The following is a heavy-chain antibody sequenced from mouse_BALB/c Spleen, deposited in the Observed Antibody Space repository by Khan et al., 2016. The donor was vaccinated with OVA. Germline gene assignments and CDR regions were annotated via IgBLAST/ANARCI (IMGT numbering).Heavy chain of an antibody. CDR2: ISYSGNT. Sequence: VQLKESGPGLVKPSQSLSLTCTVTGYSITTDYAWNWIRQFPGNKLEWMGYISYSGNTKYHPSLKSRISITRDTSKNQFFLQLKSVTTEDTARYYCARVYGGDFDYWGQGTTLTVSS. V-gene: IGHV3-2*02. CDR1: GYSITTDYA. CDR3: ARVYGGDFDY. D-gene: IGHD1-1*01. J-gene: IGHJ2*01.